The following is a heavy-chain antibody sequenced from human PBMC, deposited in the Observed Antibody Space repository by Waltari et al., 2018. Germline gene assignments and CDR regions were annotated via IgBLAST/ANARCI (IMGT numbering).Heavy chain of an antibody. CDR2: IYYSGST. CDR3: ARGTTGTTYDY. Sequence: QVQLQESGPGLVKPSQTLSRTCTVSGGSISSGGYYWSWIRQHQGKGLEWSGYIYYSGSTDYKPSLKIRVTISVDTSQHQFSLKLSSVTAADTAVYYCARGTTGTTYDYWGHGTLVTVSS. CDR1: GGSISSGGYY. V-gene: IGHV4-31*03. D-gene: IGHD1-1*01. J-gene: IGHJ4*01.